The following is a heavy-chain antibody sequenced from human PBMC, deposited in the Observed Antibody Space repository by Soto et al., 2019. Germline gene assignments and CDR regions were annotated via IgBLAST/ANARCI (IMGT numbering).Heavy chain of an antibody. CDR2: ISGSGGST. CDR1: GFTFSSYA. D-gene: IGHD4-17*01. Sequence: EVQLLESGGGLVQPGGSLRLSCAASGFTFSSYAMSWVRQAPGKGLEWVSAISGSGGSTYYADSVKGRFTISRDNSKNTLYLQMNSLRAEDTAVYYCARDFYGDYPKKEYYGMDVWGQGTTVTVSS. J-gene: IGHJ6*02. CDR3: ARDFYGDYPKKEYYGMDV. V-gene: IGHV3-23*01.